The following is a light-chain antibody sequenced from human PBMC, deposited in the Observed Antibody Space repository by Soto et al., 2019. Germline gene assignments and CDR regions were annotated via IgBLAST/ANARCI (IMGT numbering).Light chain of an antibody. J-gene: IGKJ3*01. CDR2: DAS. Sequence: EIVMTQSPATLSVSPGERATLSCRASQSVSSNLAWYQQKPGQAPRLLIYDASTRATGIPAGFSGSGSGTEFTFTISSLQSEDLAVCYCQQYNNWPFTFGPGTKVDIK. V-gene: IGKV3-15*01. CDR3: QQYNNWPFT. CDR1: QSVSSN.